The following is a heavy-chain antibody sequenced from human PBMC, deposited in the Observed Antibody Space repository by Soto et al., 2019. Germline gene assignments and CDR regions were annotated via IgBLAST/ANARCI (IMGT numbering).Heavy chain of an antibody. J-gene: IGHJ4*02. V-gene: IGHV3-21*01. Sequence: GGSLRLSCAASGFTFSSYSMNWVRQAPGKGLEWVSSISSSSSYIYYADSVKGRFTISRDNAKNSLYLQMNSLRAEDTAVYYCARAATGAYYDFWSGYPVDYWGQGTLVTVSS. CDR1: GFTFSSYS. CDR2: ISSSSSYI. D-gene: IGHD3-3*01. CDR3: ARAATGAYYDFWSGYPVDY.